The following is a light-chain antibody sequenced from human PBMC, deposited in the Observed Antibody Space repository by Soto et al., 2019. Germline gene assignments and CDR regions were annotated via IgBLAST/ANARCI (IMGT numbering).Light chain of an antibody. CDR2: GAS. CDR3: QQYNNWPLT. CDR1: QRVSND. V-gene: IGKV3-15*01. Sequence: EIVMTQSPATLSVSPGERATLSCRASQRVSNDFAWYQQKPYQAPRLLIYGASTRATGVPARFSGSGSGTEFTLTISSLQSEDFALYYCQQYNNWPLTFGGGTKVDIK. J-gene: IGKJ4*01.